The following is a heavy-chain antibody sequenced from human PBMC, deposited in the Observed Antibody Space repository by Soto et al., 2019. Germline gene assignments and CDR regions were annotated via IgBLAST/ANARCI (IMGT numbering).Heavy chain of an antibody. CDR3: ARLTSKRQRITIFGVVPGFYYYYYYMDV. CDR2: ISAYNGNT. J-gene: IGHJ6*03. Sequence: ASVKVSCKASGYTFTSYGISWVRQAPGQGLEWMGWISAYNGNTNYAQKFQGRVTMTTNTSISTAYMELSSLRSEDTAVYYCARLTSKRQRITIFGVVPGFYYYYYYMDVWGKGTTVTVSS. CDR1: GYTFTSYG. D-gene: IGHD3-3*01. V-gene: IGHV1-18*01.